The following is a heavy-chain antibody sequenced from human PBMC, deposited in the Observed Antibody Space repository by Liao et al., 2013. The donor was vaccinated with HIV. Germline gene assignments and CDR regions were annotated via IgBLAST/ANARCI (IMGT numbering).Heavy chain of an antibody. V-gene: IGHV4-34*01. Sequence: QVQLQQWGAGVLKPSETLSLTCAVHGGSFSGYFWSWIRQFPGKGLEWIGEINHSGSTNYNPSLKSRVTISVDTSKNQFSLKLSSVTAADTAVYYCARGNPLTNFDYWGQGTLVTVSS. J-gene: IGHJ4*02. CDR1: GGSFSGYF. CDR3: ARGNPLTNFDY. CDR2: INHSGST.